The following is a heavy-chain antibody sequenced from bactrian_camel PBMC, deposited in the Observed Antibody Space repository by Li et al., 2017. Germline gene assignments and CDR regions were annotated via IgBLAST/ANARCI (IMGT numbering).Heavy chain of an antibody. J-gene: IGHJ4*01. CDR3: AAGCYVDEPWPWCLGRAPRGQGVAY. CDR2: FYSTGYRT. V-gene: IGHV3S1*01. Sequence: HVQLVESGGGTVNIGGSLNLSCIISDWPYASACMAWFRQAPGKEREKVASFYSTGYRTQYSDSVKGRFTIAKGNAKNTVVLQLSSLKPEDTAVYYCAAGCYVDEPWPWCLGRAPRGQGVAYWGQGTQVTVS. D-gene: IGHD3*01. CDR1: DWPYASAC.